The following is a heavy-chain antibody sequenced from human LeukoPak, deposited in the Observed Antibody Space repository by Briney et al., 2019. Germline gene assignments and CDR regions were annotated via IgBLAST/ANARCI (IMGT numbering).Heavy chain of an antibody. CDR2: IYTSGIT. CDR3: ARDATLGYSYGQYYYYMDV. Sequence: KPSETLSLTCTGSGVTISSYYWSWIRQPPGKGLEWIGSIYTSGITQYTPSLKSRVTTEVETSKNHFCLKLSSVTAADTAVYYCARDATLGYSYGQYYYYMDVGGKGTTVTVS. D-gene: IGHD5-18*01. V-gene: IGHV4-4*07. CDR1: GVTISSYY. J-gene: IGHJ6*03.